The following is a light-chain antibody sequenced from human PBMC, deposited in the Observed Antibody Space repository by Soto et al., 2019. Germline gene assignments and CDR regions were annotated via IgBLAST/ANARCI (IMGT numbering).Light chain of an antibody. CDR2: GAS. Sequence: EVVMTQSPATLSVSPGERVTLSCRASQSINAHLAWYQQKPGQAPRLLIHGASTRATGIPARFSGSGFGTEFIXSIXSXQSEDFAVYYCQQYNTWLWTFGQGTKVEIQ. V-gene: IGKV3-15*01. CDR1: QSINAH. CDR3: QQYNTWLWT. J-gene: IGKJ1*01.